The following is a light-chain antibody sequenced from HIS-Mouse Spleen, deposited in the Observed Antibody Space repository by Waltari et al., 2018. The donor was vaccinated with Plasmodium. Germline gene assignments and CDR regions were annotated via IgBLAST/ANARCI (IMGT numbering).Light chain of an antibody. Sequence: DIQMTQSPSTLSASVGDRVTITCRASQSISSWLAWYQQKPGKAPKLLIYKAFSLESGVQSRFSGSGSGTEFTLTISSLQPDDVATYYCQQYNSYSWTFGQGTKVEIK. CDR2: KAF. J-gene: IGKJ1*01. CDR1: QSISSW. CDR3: QQYNSYSWT. V-gene: IGKV1-5*03.